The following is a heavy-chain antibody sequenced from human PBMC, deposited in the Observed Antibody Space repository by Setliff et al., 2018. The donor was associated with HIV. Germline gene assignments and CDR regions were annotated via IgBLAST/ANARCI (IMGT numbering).Heavy chain of an antibody. CDR2: IYYSGTT. Sequence: SETLSLTFTVYGASISNSNSYWGWIRQPPGKGLEWIGSIYYSGTTYYNPSLESRVTISVDTSKNQFSLKLSSVTAADTAVYYWASGYGSGSYPGDWGQGTLVTVSS. V-gene: IGHV4-39*07. J-gene: IGHJ4*02. CDR3: ASGYGSGSYPGD. D-gene: IGHD3-10*01. CDR1: GASISNSNSY.